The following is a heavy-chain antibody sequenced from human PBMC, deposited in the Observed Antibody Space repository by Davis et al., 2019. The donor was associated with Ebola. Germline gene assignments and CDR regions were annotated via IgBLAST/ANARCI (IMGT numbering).Heavy chain of an antibody. D-gene: IGHD6-13*01. Sequence: ASVKVSCKASADTFTDYYINWVRQAPGQGLEWMGWINPNSGGTNYAQKFQGWVTMTRDTSLSTAYMELSRLKSDDTAVYYCARGISSSWYDHYGLDVWGQGTTVTVSS. CDR1: ADTFTDYY. CDR2: INPNSGGT. J-gene: IGHJ6*02. CDR3: ARGISSSWYDHYGLDV. V-gene: IGHV1-2*04.